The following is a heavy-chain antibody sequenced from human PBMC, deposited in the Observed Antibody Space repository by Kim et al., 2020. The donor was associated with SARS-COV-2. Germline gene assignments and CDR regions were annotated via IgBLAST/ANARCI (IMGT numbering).Heavy chain of an antibody. Sequence: ASVKVSCKASGYTFTSYDINWVRQATGQGLEWMGWMNPNSGNTGYAQKFQGRVTMTRNTSISTAYMELSSLRSEDTAVYYCARAARGYFDWDNWFDPWGQGTLVTVSS. CDR1: GYTFTSYD. D-gene: IGHD3-9*01. CDR2: MNPNSGNT. CDR3: ARAARGYFDWDNWFDP. V-gene: IGHV1-8*01. J-gene: IGHJ5*02.